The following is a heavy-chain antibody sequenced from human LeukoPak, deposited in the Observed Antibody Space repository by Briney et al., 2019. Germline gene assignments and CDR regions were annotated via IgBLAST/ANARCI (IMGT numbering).Heavy chain of an antibody. CDR3: ARGPLRAMAAAGTSDS. CDR1: GYTFTAYY. V-gene: IGHV1-2*02. J-gene: IGHJ4*02. D-gene: IGHD6-13*01. CDR2: INPNSGGT. Sequence: ASVKVSCTASGYTFTAYYIHWVRQAPGQGLEWMGWINPNSGGTNYAQKFQGRVTMTRDTSINTAYMELSRLKSDDTAVYYCARGPLRAMAAAGTSDSWGQGTLVTVSS.